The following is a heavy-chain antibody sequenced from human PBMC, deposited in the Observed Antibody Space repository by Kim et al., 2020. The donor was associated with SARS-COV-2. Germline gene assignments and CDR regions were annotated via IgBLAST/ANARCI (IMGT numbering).Heavy chain of an antibody. V-gene: IGHV1-69*13. CDR3: ARIRHCSGGSCYSGVGYFDY. CDR1: GGTFSSYA. J-gene: IGHJ4*02. CDR2: IIPIFGTA. Sequence: SVKVSCKASGGTFSSYAISWVRQAPGQGLEWMGGIIPIFGTANYAQKFQGRVTITADESTSTAYMELSSLRSEDTAVYYCARIRHCSGGSCYSGVGYFDYWGQGTLVTVSS. D-gene: IGHD2-15*01.